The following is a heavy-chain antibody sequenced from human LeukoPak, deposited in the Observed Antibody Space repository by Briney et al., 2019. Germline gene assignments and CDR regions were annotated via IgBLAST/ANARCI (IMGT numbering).Heavy chain of an antibody. CDR2: IKQDGSEK. D-gene: IGHD2-2*01. CDR3: ARHQTSYDAFDI. J-gene: IGHJ3*02. Sequence: GGSLRLSCAASGFTFSSYWMSWVRQAPGKGLEGVANIKQDGSEKYYVDSVKGRFTISRDNAKNPLYLQMNSLRAEDTAVYYCARHQTSYDAFDIWGQGTMVTVSS. V-gene: IGHV3-7*05. CDR1: GFTFSSYW.